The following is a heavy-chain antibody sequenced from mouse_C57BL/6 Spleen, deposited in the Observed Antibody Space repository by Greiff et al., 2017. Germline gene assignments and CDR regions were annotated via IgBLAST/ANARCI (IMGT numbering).Heavy chain of an antibody. J-gene: IGHJ3*01. Sequence: QVQLKQSGAELVKPGASVKISCKASGYAFSSYWMNWVKQRPGKGLEWIGQIYPGDGDTNYNGKFKGKATLTADKSSSTAYMQLSSLTSEDSAVYFCARYNDGYPAWFAYWGQGTLVTVSA. D-gene: IGHD2-3*01. CDR3: ARYNDGYPAWFAY. CDR1: GYAFSSYW. CDR2: IYPGDGDT. V-gene: IGHV1-80*01.